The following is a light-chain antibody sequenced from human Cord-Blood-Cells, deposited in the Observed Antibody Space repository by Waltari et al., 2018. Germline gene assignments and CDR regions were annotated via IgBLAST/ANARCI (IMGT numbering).Light chain of an antibody. Sequence: QPPPPQPPSASGSPGQSVPLPCSGTSRDVGGYNYVPWYQQHPGKAPKLMIYEVSKRPSGVPDRFSGSKSGNTASLTVSGLQAEDEADYYCSSYAGSNNFVFGTGTKVTVL. CDR3: SSYAGSNNFV. J-gene: IGLJ1*01. CDR2: EVS. CDR1: SRDVGGYNY. V-gene: IGLV2-8*01.